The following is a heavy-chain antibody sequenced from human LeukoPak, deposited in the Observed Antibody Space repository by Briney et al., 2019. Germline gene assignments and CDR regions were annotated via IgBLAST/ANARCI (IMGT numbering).Heavy chain of an antibody. D-gene: IGHD5-18*01. CDR1: GFNFSSYT. J-gene: IGHJ5*01. CDR2: ISGSGNYI. V-gene: IGHV3-21*01. Sequence: GGSLRLSCTASGFNFSSYTMNWVRQAPGKGLEWVSSISGSGNYIYYAESLKGRFTVSRDNAKKSLYLQMNCLRADATWLFFCARAAPKRGYTFGFDFWGQGTLVTVSS. CDR3: ARAAPKRGYTFGFDF.